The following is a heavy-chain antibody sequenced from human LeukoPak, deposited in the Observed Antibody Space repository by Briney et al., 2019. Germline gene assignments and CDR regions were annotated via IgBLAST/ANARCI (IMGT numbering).Heavy chain of an antibody. D-gene: IGHD2-15*01. CDR3: ARGLYGSCGMDFDY. CDR1: GGSFSGYY. Sequence: PSETLSLTRAVYGGSFSGYYWSGIRQPPAKGREWIGEINHSGSTNYNPSLKSRVTISVDTSKNQFSLKLSSVTAADTAVYYCARGLYGSCGMDFDYWGQGTLVTVSS. V-gene: IGHV4-34*01. CDR2: INHSGST. J-gene: IGHJ4*02.